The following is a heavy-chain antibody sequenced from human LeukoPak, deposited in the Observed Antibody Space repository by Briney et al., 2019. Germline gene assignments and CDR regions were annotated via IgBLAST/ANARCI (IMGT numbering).Heavy chain of an antibody. J-gene: IGHJ5*02. CDR2: INPNSGGT. V-gene: IGHV1-2*02. D-gene: IGHD3-9*01. CDR3: ARARSLRYFDWLLDWFDT. Sequence: ASVKVSCKASGYTFTCYYMHWVRQAPGQGLEWMGWINPNSGGTNYAQRFQGRVTMTRDTAISTAYMELSRLRSDDTPVYYCARARSLRYFDWLLDWFDTWGQGPLVTVSS. CDR1: GYTFTCYY.